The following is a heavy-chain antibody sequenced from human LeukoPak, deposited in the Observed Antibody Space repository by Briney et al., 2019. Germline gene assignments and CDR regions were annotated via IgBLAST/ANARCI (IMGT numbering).Heavy chain of an antibody. CDR1: GFTVSKSY. J-gene: IGHJ4*02. CDR3: ARGGGLTTVTYDY. D-gene: IGHD4-17*01. Sequence: GSLRLSCAASGFTVSKSYMTWIRQPPGKGLEWIGEINHSGSTNYNPSLKSRVTISVDTSKNQFSLKLSSVTAADTAVYYCARGGGLTTVTYDYWGQGTLVTVSS. V-gene: IGHV4-34*01. CDR2: INHSGST.